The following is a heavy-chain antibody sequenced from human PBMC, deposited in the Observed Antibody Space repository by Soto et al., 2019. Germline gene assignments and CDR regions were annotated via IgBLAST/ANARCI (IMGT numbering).Heavy chain of an antibody. CDR2: IHYSGST. Sequence: QVRLQESGPGLVKPSQTLSLTCTVSGGSISSGGYYWSWIRQHPGKGLEWIGYIHYSGSTYYNPSLKSRVTISADTSKNQFSLKLSSVTAADTAVYYCARDVTGTTSGFDYWGQGTLVTVSS. CDR1: GGSISSGGYY. D-gene: IGHD1-7*01. V-gene: IGHV4-31*03. J-gene: IGHJ4*02. CDR3: ARDVTGTTSGFDY.